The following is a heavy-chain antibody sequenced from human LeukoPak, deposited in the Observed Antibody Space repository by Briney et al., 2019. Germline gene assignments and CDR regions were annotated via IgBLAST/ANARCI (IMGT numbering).Heavy chain of an antibody. V-gene: IGHV6-1*01. CDR1: GDSVSSNSAA. CDR3: ARVAGFLNYYDSSGYRAFDI. CDR2: TYYRSKWYN. D-gene: IGHD3-22*01. J-gene: IGHJ3*02. Sequence: SQTLSLTCAISGDSVSSNSAAWNWIRQSPSRGLEWLGRTYYRSKWYNDYAVSVKSRITINPDTSKNQFSLQLNSVTPEDTAVYYCARVAGFLNYYDSSGYRAFDIWGQGTMVTVSS.